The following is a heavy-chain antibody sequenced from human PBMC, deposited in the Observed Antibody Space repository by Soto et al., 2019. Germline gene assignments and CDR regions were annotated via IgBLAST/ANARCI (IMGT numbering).Heavy chain of an antibody. J-gene: IGHJ4*02. CDR3: AKDYSTVTTDPLSVVLFDY. CDR1: GGSISSYH. V-gene: IGHV4-4*07. D-gene: IGHD4-17*01. CDR2: IYTSGNT. Sequence: TSETLSLTCTVSGGSISSYHWSWIRQSAGKGLEWIGRIYTSGNTHYNPSLKSRVTVSIDTSKNQFFLTVNSVTAADSAVYYCAKDYSTVTTDPLSVVLFDYWGQGALVTVSS.